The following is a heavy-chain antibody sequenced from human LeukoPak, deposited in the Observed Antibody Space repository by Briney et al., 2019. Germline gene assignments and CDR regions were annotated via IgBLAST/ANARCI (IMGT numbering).Heavy chain of an antibody. Sequence: GGSLRLSCAASGFTFSHYGMHWVRQAPGKGLEWSAFIQFGGTNKYYADSVQGRFVISRDNSKNTLFLQMNSLRSDDTAVYFCAKGSIPAAITYYMDVWGKGTTVTLSS. J-gene: IGHJ6*03. CDR3: AKGSIPAAITYYMDV. V-gene: IGHV3-30*02. D-gene: IGHD2-2*01. CDR1: GFTFSHYG. CDR2: IQFGGTNK.